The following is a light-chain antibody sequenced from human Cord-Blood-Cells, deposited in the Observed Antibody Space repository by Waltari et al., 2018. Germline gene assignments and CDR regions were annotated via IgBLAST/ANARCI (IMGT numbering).Light chain of an antibody. Sequence: QSALTQPRSVSGSPGQSVTISCTGTSSDVGGYNYVSWYQQHPGKAPKLMIYDVSKRPSGVPDRVSGSKSGHTASLTISGLQAEDDADYYCCSYAGSYTWVFGGGTKLTVL. CDR1: SSDVGGYNY. J-gene: IGLJ3*02. CDR3: CSYAGSYTWV. CDR2: DVS. V-gene: IGLV2-11*01.